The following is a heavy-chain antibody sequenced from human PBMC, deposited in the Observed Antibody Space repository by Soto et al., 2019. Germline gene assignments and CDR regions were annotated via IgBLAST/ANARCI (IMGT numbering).Heavy chain of an antibody. CDR1: GGSISSSNW. D-gene: IGHD3-22*01. J-gene: IGHJ4*02. Sequence: SETLSLSCAVSGGSISSSNWWSWVRQPPGKGLEWIGEIYHSGSTYYNPSLKSRVTISVDKSKNQFSLKLSSVTAADTAVYYCARLILAHDSSGYHIFDYWGLGTLVSVSS. CDR2: IYHSGST. CDR3: ARLILAHDSSGYHIFDY. V-gene: IGHV4-4*02.